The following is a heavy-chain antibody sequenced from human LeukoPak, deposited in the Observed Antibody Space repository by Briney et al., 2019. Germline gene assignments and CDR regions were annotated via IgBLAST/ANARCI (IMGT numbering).Heavy chain of an antibody. CDR1: GDSISSGGNY. CDR2: IYYSGST. CDR3: ARGRGAKYGSSSVYFDD. Sequence: SETLSLTCTVSGDSISSGGNYWSWLRQHPGKGLEWIGYIYYSGSTYYNPSLKSRLTMSVDTSKNQFSLSLRSVTAADTAVYYCARGRGAKYGSSSVYFDDWGQGTLVTVSS. D-gene: IGHD6-6*01. V-gene: IGHV4-31*03. J-gene: IGHJ4*02.